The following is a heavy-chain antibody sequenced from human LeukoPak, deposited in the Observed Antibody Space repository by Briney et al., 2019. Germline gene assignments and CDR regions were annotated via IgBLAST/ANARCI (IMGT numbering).Heavy chain of an antibody. CDR1: GYTFTGYG. CDR3: ARTYYYDSSGYSWGDY. D-gene: IGHD3-22*01. Sequence: ASVKVSCKASGYTFTGYGISWVRQAPGQGLEWMGWISAYNGNTNYAQKLQGRVTMTTDTSTSTAYMELRSLRSDDTAVYYCARTYYYDSSGYSWGDYWGQGTLVTVSS. CDR2: ISAYNGNT. J-gene: IGHJ4*02. V-gene: IGHV1-18*01.